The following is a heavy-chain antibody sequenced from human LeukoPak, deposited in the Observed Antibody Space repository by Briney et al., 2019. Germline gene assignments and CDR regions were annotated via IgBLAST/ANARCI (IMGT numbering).Heavy chain of an antibody. CDR2: INPNSGGT. J-gene: IGHJ4*02. D-gene: IGHD6-13*01. CDR3: ARARWLYSRLYYFDY. Sequence: ASVKVSCKASGYTFTGYYMHWVRQAPGQGLEWMGWINPNSGGTNYAQKFQGRVTMTRDTSISTAYMELSRLRSDDTAVYYCARARWLYSRLYYFDYWGQGTLVTVSS. CDR1: GYTFTGYY. V-gene: IGHV1-2*02.